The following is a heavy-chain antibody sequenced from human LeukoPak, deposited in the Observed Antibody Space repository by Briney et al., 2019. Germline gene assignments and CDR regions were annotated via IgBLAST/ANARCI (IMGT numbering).Heavy chain of an antibody. D-gene: IGHD4-17*01. CDR3: ARIKTTVTTVHFDL. CDR1: GASISSYY. Sequence: SETLSLTCTVSGASISSYYWSWVRQPPGKGLEWIGFIYYSGSTNYTPSLKSRVTISVDTSKNQFSLKLSSVTAADTAVYYCARIKTTVTTVHFDLWGRGTLVTVSS. J-gene: IGHJ2*01. CDR2: IYYSGST. V-gene: IGHV4-59*08.